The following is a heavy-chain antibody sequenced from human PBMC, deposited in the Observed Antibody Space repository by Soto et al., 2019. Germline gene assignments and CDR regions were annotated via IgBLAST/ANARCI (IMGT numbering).Heavy chain of an antibody. Sequence: ASVKVSCKASGYTFTSYYMHWVRQAPGQGLEWMGIINPSGGSTSYAQKFQGRVTMTRDTSTSTVYMELSSLRSEDTAVYYCARDPDVLRFLEWLPRLGNYWGQGTLVTVSS. V-gene: IGHV1-46*01. CDR2: INPSGGST. CDR3: ARDPDVLRFLEWLPRLGNY. J-gene: IGHJ4*02. D-gene: IGHD3-3*01. CDR1: GYTFTSYY.